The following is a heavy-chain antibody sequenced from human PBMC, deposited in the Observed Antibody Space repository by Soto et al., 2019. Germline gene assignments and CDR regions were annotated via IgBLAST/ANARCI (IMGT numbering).Heavy chain of an antibody. Sequence: GGSLRLSCAASGFTFSSYAMSWVRQAPGKGLEWVSAISGSGGSTYYADSVKGRFTISRDNSKNTLYLQMNSLRAEDTAVYYCAKAQTVLMGYYYYYMDVWGKGTTVTVSS. V-gene: IGHV3-23*01. CDR2: ISGSGGST. CDR1: GFTFSSYA. J-gene: IGHJ6*03. D-gene: IGHD2-8*01. CDR3: AKAQTVLMGYYYYYMDV.